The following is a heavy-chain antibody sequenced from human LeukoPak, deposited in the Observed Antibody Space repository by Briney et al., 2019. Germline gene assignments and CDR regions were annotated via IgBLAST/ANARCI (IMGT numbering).Heavy chain of an antibody. Sequence: GGSLRLSCAASGFTFSSYWMHWVRQAPGKGLVWVSRINNDGSSISYADSVKGRFTISRDNAKNTLYLQMNSLRAEDTAVYYCAKGETGKSRAMTDVFDIWGQGTMVTVSS. CDR2: INNDGSSI. D-gene: IGHD1-1*01. CDR1: GFTFSSYW. CDR3: AKGETGKSRAMTDVFDI. V-gene: IGHV3-74*01. J-gene: IGHJ3*02.